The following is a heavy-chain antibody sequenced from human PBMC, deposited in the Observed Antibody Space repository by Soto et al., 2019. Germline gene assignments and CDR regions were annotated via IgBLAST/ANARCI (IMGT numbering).Heavy chain of an antibody. D-gene: IGHD6-6*01. CDR1: GGTFTSST. CDR3: AMSSGRLRQSNSLPDT. J-gene: IGHJ4*02. Sequence: QVQLVQSGAEVKRPGSSVKVSCKASGGTFTSSTFAWVRQAPGQGLEWMGGIIPVFNTPLHAQKFKGRVTITADDFKPTVSLELRGLASEDTATYFCAMSSGRLRQSNSLPDTWGQGTPVIVSS. CDR2: IIPVFNTP. V-gene: IGHV1-69*01.